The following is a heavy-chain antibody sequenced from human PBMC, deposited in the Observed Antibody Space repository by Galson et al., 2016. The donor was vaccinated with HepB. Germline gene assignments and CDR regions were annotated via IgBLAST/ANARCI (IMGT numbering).Heavy chain of an antibody. V-gene: IGHV4-4*02. J-gene: IGHJ4*02. Sequence: TLSLTCEVSGGSISTSNWWSWVRQPPGKGLEWIGELYHNGRTNYNPSLKSRVTMSVDKSKNQFSLKLSSVTAADTAVYYCATFAIIVGATRGFDSWGQGTLVTVSS. CDR1: GGSISTSNW. CDR3: ATFAIIVGATRGFDS. CDR2: LYHNGRT. D-gene: IGHD1-26*01.